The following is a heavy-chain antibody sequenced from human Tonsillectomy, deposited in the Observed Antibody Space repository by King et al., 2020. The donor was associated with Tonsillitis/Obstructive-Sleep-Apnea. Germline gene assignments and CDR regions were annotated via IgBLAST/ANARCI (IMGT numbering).Heavy chain of an antibody. Sequence: VQLVESGGGLVQPGGSLRLSCAASGFTFNSYAMRWVRQAPGKGLECVSAISGSGVGTYYADSVKGRFTISRDNSKNTLNLQMNSLRAEDTAVYYWRGELQSGRTDYWGQGTLVTVSS. V-gene: IGHV3-23*04. CDR3: RGELQSGRTDY. CDR2: ISGSGVGT. CDR1: GFTFNSYA. J-gene: IGHJ4*02. D-gene: IGHD1-26*01.